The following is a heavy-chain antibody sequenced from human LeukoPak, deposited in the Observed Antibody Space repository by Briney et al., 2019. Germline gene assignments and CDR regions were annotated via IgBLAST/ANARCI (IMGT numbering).Heavy chain of an antibody. CDR1: GFTFSDYA. J-gene: IGHJ4*02. CDR2: ISKDGSDK. Sequence: GGSLRLSCVASGFTFSDYAMHWVRQAPGEGLEWVAVISKDGSDKYYPGSVRGRFTISRDNSKNTIYLQMDSLRAEDTAIYYCARDYWWNYDYWGQGTLVTVSS. V-gene: IGHV3-30-3*01. D-gene: IGHD1-7*01. CDR3: ARDYWWNYDY.